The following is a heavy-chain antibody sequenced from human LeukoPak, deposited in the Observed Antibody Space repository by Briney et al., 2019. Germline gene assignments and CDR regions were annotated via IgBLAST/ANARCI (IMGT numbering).Heavy chain of an antibody. D-gene: IGHD6-19*01. CDR2: IRPSGDNT. Sequence: GGSLRLSCAASGFTISSYDMTWVRQAPGRGLEWVSSIRPSGDNTYYGDSVKGRFTISRDNSKNTVYLQMNNMRVDDTAVYYCACVAGWHWFDPWGQGTLVTVSS. CDR1: GFTISSYD. CDR3: ACVAGWHWFDP. V-gene: IGHV3-23*01. J-gene: IGHJ5*02.